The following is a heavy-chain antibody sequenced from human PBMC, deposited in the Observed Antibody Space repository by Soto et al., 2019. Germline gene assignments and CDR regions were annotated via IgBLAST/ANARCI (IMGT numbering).Heavy chain of an antibody. V-gene: IGHV1-18*01. CDR3: ARDIVVVPAAIDDYYYYYMDV. Sequence: ASVTVSCKASGYTFTSYGISWVRQAPGQGLEWMGWISAYNGNTNYAQKLQGRVTMTTDTSTSTAYMELRSLRSDDTAVYYCARDIVVVPAAIDDYYYYYMDVWGKGTTVTVSS. J-gene: IGHJ6*03. CDR1: GYTFTSYG. D-gene: IGHD2-2*01. CDR2: ISAYNGNT.